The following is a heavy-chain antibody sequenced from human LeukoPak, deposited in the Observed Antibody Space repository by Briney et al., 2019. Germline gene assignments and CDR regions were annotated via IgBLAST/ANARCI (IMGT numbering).Heavy chain of an antibody. CDR1: GYTFTGYY. CDR3: AREGCSSTSCYGAFDI. D-gene: IGHD2-2*01. J-gene: IGHJ3*02. Sequence: ASVKVSCKASGYTFTGYYMHWVRQAPGQGLEWMGWINPNSGGTNYAQKFQGRVTMTRDTSISTVYMELSRLRSDDTAVYYCAREGCSSTSCYGAFDIWGQGTMVTVSS. V-gene: IGHV1-2*02. CDR2: INPNSGGT.